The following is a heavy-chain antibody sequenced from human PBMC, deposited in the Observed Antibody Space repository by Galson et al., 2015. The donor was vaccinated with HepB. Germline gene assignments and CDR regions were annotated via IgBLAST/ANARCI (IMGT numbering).Heavy chain of an antibody. CDR2: IYPADSDI. CDR3: ARRGRDGDSSVYHFDY. V-gene: IGHV5-51*01. CDR1: GYRFSSYW. D-gene: IGHD3-22*01. Sequence: QSGAEVKKPGESLKISCQGSGYRFSSYWIGWVRQMPGKGLEWMGIIYPADSDIRYSPSFQGQVTIPADKSISTAYLQWNSLKASDTAMYFCARRGRDGDSSVYHFDYWGQGTLVTVSS. J-gene: IGHJ4*02.